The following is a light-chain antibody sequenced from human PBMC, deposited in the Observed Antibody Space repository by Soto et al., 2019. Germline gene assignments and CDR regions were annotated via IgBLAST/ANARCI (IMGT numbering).Light chain of an antibody. Sequence: EIVLTQSPATLSLSPGERATLSCRANENINNYLAWYQQTPGQAPRLLIFDASNRAAGVPARFIGSGSGTDFTLTLSSLEPEDFAVYYCQQRSKWPPIFTFGPGTKLDIK. J-gene: IGKJ3*01. CDR1: ENINNY. V-gene: IGKV3-11*01. CDR2: DAS. CDR3: QQRSKWPPIFT.